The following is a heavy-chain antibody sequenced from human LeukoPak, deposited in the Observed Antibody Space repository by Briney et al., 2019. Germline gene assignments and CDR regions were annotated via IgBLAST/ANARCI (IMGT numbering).Heavy chain of an antibody. D-gene: IGHD6-13*01. Sequence: PGGSLRLSCAASGFTSSSYSMNWVRQAPGEGLEWVSAISASGDSTYYAGSVKGRFTISRDNSKTTLYLQMNGLGVEDTALYYCAKEGEQRTSSSWYGIDYWGQGTLVTVSS. CDR1: GFTSSSYS. CDR2: ISASGDST. CDR3: AKEGEQRTSSSWYGIDY. V-gene: IGHV3-23*01. J-gene: IGHJ4*02.